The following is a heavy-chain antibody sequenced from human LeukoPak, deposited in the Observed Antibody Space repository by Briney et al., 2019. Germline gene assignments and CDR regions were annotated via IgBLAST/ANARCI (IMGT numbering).Heavy chain of an antibody. J-gene: IGHJ3*02. Sequence: PGGSLRLSCAASGFTFSSYEMNWGRQAPGKGLEWVSYISSSGSTIYYADSVKGRFTISRDNAKNSLYLQMNSLRAEDTAVYYCARLGDSGYYSDDAFDIWGQGTMVTVSS. V-gene: IGHV3-48*03. D-gene: IGHD3-22*01. CDR1: GFTFSSYE. CDR3: ARLGDSGYYSDDAFDI. CDR2: ISSSGSTI.